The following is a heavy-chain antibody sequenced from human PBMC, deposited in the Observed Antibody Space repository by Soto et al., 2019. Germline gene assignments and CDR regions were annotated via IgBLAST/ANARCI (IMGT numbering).Heavy chain of an antibody. CDR2: ISTDGSST. CDR3: ARNWNGVDY. D-gene: IGHD1-1*01. V-gene: IGHV3-74*01. Sequence: EVQLVESGGDLVPPGGSLRLSCVASGFTFSSYWMHWVHQVPGKGPMWVSRISTDGSSTNYADSVKGRFTSSRDNAKNTLYLQMNSLRAEDTAVYYCARNWNGVDYWGQGTLVTVSS. CDR1: GFTFSSYW. J-gene: IGHJ4*02.